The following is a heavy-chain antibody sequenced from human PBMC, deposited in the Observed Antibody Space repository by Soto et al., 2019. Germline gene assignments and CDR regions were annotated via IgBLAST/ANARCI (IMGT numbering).Heavy chain of an antibody. CDR2: ISGSGDKT. V-gene: IGHV3-23*01. D-gene: IGHD2-2*01. J-gene: IGHJ4*02. CDR1: GFRLSDYA. Sequence: EVQLLESGGDLAQPGGSLRLSCAASGFRLSDYAITWVRQAPGKGLEWVSGISGSGDKTSYADSVKGRFIISRDTSKNTVYLPMNSLKVEYTALYYGVRVCSSSSCSVWRHWCQGTLGTVSS. CDR3: VRVCSSSSCSVWRH.